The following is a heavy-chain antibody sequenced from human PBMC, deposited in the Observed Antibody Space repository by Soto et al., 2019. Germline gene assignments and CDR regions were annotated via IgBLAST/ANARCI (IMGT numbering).Heavy chain of an antibody. J-gene: IGHJ6*02. CDR1: GFTFSDYY. CDR2: ISGSGSNK. Sequence: QVQLVESGGGLVKPGGSLRLSCVASGFTFSDYYMTWIRQAPGKGLEWVSYISGSGSNKYYPDSVKGRFTISRDYAKKSVYLQMNTLRAEDTAVYYCARDLYGMDVWGQGTTVTVSS. CDR3: ARDLYGMDV. V-gene: IGHV3-11*01.